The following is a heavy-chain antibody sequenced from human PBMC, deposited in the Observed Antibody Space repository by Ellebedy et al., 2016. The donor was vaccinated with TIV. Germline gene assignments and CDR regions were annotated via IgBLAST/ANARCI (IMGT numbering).Heavy chain of an antibody. Sequence: MPSETLSLTCSVSGGSVSSTRYYWAWIRQPPGKGLEWIGSVYHSGSPYFNPSFKSRVTVSVDTSKNQFSLNLSSVTAADTAVYYCARDPALPRGRFDTWGQGTLVTVSS. CDR1: GGSVSSTRYY. J-gene: IGHJ5*02. V-gene: IGHV4-39*07. CDR3: ARDPALPRGRFDT. CDR2: VYHSGSP.